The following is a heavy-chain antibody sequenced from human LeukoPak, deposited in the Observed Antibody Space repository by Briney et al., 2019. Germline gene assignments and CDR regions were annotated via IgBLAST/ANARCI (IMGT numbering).Heavy chain of an antibody. CDR3: ARRCSGGSCCDESPFDY. CDR1: GGTFSSYA. Sequence: ASVKVSCKASGGTFSSYAISWVRQAPGQGLEWMGGIIPIFGTANYAQKFQGRVTITTDESTSTAYMELSSLRSEDTAVYYCARRCSGGSCCDESPFDYWGQGTLVTVSP. D-gene: IGHD2-15*01. J-gene: IGHJ4*02. CDR2: IIPIFGTA. V-gene: IGHV1-69*05.